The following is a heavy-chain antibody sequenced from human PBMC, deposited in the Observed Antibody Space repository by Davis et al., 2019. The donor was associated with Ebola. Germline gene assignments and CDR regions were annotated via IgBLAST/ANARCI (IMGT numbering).Heavy chain of an antibody. J-gene: IGHJ4*02. CDR2: IKQDGSEK. D-gene: IGHD6-19*01. Sequence: GESLKISCAASGFTFSSYAMSWVRQAPGKGLEWVANIKQDGSEKYYVDSVKGRFTISRDNAKNSLYLQMNSLRAEDTAVYYCAGPLWQWLVTHWGQGTLVTVSS. V-gene: IGHV3-7*03. CDR1: GFTFSSYA. CDR3: AGPLWQWLVTH.